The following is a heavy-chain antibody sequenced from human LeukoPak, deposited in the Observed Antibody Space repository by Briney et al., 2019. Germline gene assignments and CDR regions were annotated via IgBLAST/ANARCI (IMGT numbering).Heavy chain of an antibody. CDR1: GFTFTSSA. D-gene: IGHD3-22*01. CDR2: IVVGSGNT. J-gene: IGHJ3*02. V-gene: IGHV1-58*02. CDR3: ARGLHYYDSSAYYYPDTFDI. Sequence: GTSVKVSCKSSGFTFTSSAMQWVRQARGQRLEWIGWIVVGSGNTNYAQKFQERVTITRDMSTSTAYMELNSLRAEDTAGYYCARGLHYYDSSAYYYPDTFDIWGQGTMVTVSS.